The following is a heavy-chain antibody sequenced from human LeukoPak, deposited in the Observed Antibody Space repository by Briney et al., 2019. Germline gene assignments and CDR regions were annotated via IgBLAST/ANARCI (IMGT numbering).Heavy chain of an antibody. J-gene: IGHJ3*02. D-gene: IGHD3-10*01. CDR3: ARQNGGDDAFDI. CDR1: GGSFSGYY. Sequence: SETLSLTCAVYGGSFSGYYWSWIRQLPGKGLEWIGEINHSGSTNYNPSLKSRVTISVDTSKNQFSLKLSSVTAADTAVYYCARQNGGDDAFDIWGQGTMVTVSS. V-gene: IGHV4-34*01. CDR2: INHSGST.